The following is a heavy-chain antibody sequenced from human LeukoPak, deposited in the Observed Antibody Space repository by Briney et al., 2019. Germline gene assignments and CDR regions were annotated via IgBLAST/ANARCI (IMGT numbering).Heavy chain of an antibody. Sequence: GGSLRLSCAASGFTFSTYWMHWVRRGPGKGLVWVSRINSDGSNTIYGASVKGRFTISRDNAKNTLYLQMDSLRAEDTAVYYCARGGYDHAFDVWGQGTLVTVSS. V-gene: IGHV3-74*01. J-gene: IGHJ3*01. CDR3: ARGGYDHAFDV. CDR1: GFTFSTYW. CDR2: INSDGSNT. D-gene: IGHD3-16*01.